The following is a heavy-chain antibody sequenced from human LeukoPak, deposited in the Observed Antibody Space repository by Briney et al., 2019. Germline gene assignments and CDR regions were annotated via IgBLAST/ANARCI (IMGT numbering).Heavy chain of an antibody. D-gene: IGHD6-19*01. Sequence: PGGSLRLSCAASGFTLSKYWMHWVRQAPGKGLAWVSRISSDGTTTAYADSVKGRFTISRDNSKNTLYLQMNSLRAEDTAVYYCAKEGPAASDSSGWYFDYWGQGTLVTVSS. CDR1: GFTLSKYW. V-gene: IGHV3-74*01. CDR2: ISSDGTTT. CDR3: AKEGPAASDSSGWYFDY. J-gene: IGHJ4*02.